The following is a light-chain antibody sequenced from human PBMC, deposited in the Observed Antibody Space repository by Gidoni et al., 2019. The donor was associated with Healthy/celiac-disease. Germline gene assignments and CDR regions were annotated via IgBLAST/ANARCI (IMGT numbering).Light chain of an antibody. CDR3: QQYYSYPQT. CDR2: AAS. V-gene: IGKV1-8*01. Sequence: AIRMTQSPSSFSASTGDRVTITCRASQGISCYLAWYQQKPGKAPKLLIYAASTLQSGVPSRFSGSGSGTDFTLTISCLQSEDFATYYCQQYYSYPQTFGQGTKVEIK. CDR1: QGISCY. J-gene: IGKJ1*01.